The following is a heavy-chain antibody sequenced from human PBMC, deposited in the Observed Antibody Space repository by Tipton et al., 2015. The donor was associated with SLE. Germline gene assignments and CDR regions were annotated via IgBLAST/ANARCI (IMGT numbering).Heavy chain of an antibody. CDR2: INPNSGDT. J-gene: IGHJ4*02. CDR3: ARWGSTGELDY. V-gene: IGHV1-2*02. Sequence: QVQLVQSGAEVKKPGASVKVSCKAFGYTFSAYYIQWVRQAPEQGLEWMGWINPNSGDTNYVQRFQGRVTMTRDTSISTAYMDLTSLRSDDTAVYYCARWGSTGELDYWGQGSLVSISS. D-gene: IGHD3-16*01. CDR1: GYTFSAYY.